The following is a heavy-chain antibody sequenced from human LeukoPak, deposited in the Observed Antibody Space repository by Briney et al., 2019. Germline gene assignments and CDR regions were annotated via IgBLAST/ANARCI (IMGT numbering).Heavy chain of an antibody. CDR3: ARLPATASYYYYYMDV. CDR2: FYYSGST. V-gene: IGHV4-39*07. J-gene: IGHJ6*03. CDR1: SDSISSSIYY. Sequence: SETLSLTCTVSSDSISSSIYYWGWIRQPPGKGLEWIGSFYYSGSTYYNPSLKSRVTISVDASKNQFSLKLTSVTAADAAVYYCARLPATASYYYYYMDVWGKGTTFTFSS.